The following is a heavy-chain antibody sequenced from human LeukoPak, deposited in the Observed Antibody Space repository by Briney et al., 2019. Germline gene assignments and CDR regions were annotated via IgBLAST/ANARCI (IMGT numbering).Heavy chain of an antibody. V-gene: IGHV3-30*14. CDR1: GFTFSSYA. Sequence: PGRSLRLSCAASGFTFSSYAMHWVRQAPGKGLEWVAVISYDGSNKYYADSVKGRFTISRDNSKNTLYLQMNSLRAEDTAVYYCARGAYGSGSYGDNWFDPWGQGTLVTVSS. CDR3: ARGAYGSGSYGDNWFDP. D-gene: IGHD3-10*01. CDR2: ISYDGSNK. J-gene: IGHJ5*02.